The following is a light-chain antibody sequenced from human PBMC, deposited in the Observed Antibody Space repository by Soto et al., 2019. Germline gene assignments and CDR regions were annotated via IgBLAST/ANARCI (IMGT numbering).Light chain of an antibody. CDR2: AAS. Sequence: DIKMTQSPSSLSASVGDRVTITCRASQSISSYLNWYQQKPGKAPKLLIYAASSLQSGVPSRFSGSGSGTDFTLTISSLQPEDFATYYCQQSYSTPPKLTFGGGTKVDIK. CDR1: QSISSY. J-gene: IGKJ4*01. V-gene: IGKV1-39*01. CDR3: QQSYSTPPKLT.